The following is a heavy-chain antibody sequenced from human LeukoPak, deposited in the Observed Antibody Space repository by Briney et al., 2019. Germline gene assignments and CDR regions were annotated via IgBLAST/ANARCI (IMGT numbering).Heavy chain of an antibody. CDR1: GFTFSSYG. CDR3: AKDQDGGELLRTSLDY. V-gene: IGHV3-30*02. Sequence: GGSLRLSCAASGFTFSSYGMHWVRQAPGKGLEWVAFIRYDGSNKYYADSVKGRFTISRDNSKNTLYLQMNSLGAEDTAVYYCAKDQDGGELLRTSLDYWGQGTLVTVSS. J-gene: IGHJ4*02. CDR2: IRYDGSNK. D-gene: IGHD1-26*01.